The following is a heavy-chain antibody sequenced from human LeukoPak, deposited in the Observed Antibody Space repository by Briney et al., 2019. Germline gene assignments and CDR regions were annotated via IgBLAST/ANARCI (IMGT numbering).Heavy chain of an antibody. Sequence: GGSLRLSCAASGFTLSSYEMNWVRQAPGKGLEWVSYISSSGSTIYYADSVKGRFTISRDNAKNSLYLQMNSLRAEDTAVYYCARDRYDYVWGSYPMDVWGKGTTVTVSS. CDR3: ARDRYDYVWGSYPMDV. CDR1: GFTLSSYE. V-gene: IGHV3-48*03. D-gene: IGHD3-16*02. J-gene: IGHJ6*03. CDR2: ISSSGSTI.